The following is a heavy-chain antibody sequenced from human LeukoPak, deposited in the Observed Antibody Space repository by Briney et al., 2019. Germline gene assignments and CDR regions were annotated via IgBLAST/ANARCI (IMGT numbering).Heavy chain of an antibody. CDR1: GYTFTSYY. Sequence: GASVKVSCKASGYTFTSYYMHWVRQAPGQGLEWMGIINPSGGSTSYAQKFQGRVTMTRDTSTSTVYMELSSLRSEDTAVYYCARGGSSPYYDFWSGSVWFDPWGQGTLVTVSS. V-gene: IGHV1-46*01. CDR2: INPSGGST. D-gene: IGHD3-3*01. CDR3: ARGGSSPYYDFWSGSVWFDP. J-gene: IGHJ5*02.